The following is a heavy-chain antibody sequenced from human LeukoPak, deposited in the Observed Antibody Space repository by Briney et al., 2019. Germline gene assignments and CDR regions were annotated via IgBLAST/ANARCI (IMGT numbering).Heavy chain of an antibody. CDR3: ARLSEINYGGNYDY. Sequence: ASVKVSCKASGGTFSSYAISWVRQAPGQELEWMGGIIPIFGTANYAQKFQGRVTITADESTSTAYMELSSLRSEDTAVYYCARLSEINYGGNYDYWGQGTLVTVSS. D-gene: IGHD4-23*01. CDR1: GGTFSSYA. J-gene: IGHJ4*02. V-gene: IGHV1-69*01. CDR2: IIPIFGTA.